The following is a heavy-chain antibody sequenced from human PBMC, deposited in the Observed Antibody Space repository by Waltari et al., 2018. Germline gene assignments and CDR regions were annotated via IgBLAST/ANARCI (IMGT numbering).Heavy chain of an antibody. V-gene: IGHV3-23*01. CDR3: AKDPGSSWLYYFDY. CDR2: ISGSGGST. J-gene: IGHJ4*02. D-gene: IGHD6-13*01. Sequence: EVQLLESGGGLVQPGGSLRLSCAASGFTFSSYSMSWVRQGPGKGLEWVSAISGSGGSTYYADSVKGRFTISRDNSKNTLYLQMNSLRAEDTAVYYCAKDPGSSWLYYFDYWGQGTLVTVSS. CDR1: GFTFSSYS.